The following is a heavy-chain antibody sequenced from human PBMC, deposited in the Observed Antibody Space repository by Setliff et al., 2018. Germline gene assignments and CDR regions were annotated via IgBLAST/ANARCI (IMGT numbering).Heavy chain of an antibody. CDR2: ISARTGLT. CDR1: GFTFSSYT. Sequence: GESLKISCEASGFTFSSYTMTWVRQAPGEGLEWVSGISARTGLTYYADSVKGRFTMSRDISKNTVYLHMTSLRAEDTAMYYCAKREDTRTFDYWGQGTLVTVSS. D-gene: IGHD5-18*01. CDR3: AKREDTRTFDY. J-gene: IGHJ4*02. V-gene: IGHV3-23*01.